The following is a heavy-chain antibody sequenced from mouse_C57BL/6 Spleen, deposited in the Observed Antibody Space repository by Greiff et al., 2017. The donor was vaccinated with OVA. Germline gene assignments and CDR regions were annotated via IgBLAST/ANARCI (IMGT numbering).Heavy chain of an antibody. CDR3: ARDGGEGYYFDY. CDR1: GFTFSSYA. J-gene: IGHJ2*01. Sequence: VKLVESGGGLVKPGGSLKLSCAASGFTFSSYAMSWVRQTPEKRLEWVATISDGGSYTYYPDNVKGRFTISRDNAKNNLYLQMSHLKSEDTAMYYCARDGGEGYYFDYWGQGTTLTVSS. CDR2: ISDGGSYT. V-gene: IGHV5-4*01.